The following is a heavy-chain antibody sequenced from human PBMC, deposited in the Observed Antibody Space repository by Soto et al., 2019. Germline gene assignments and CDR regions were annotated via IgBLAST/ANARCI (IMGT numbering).Heavy chain of an antibody. J-gene: IGHJ4*02. CDR2: IGTAGDT. D-gene: IGHD6-6*01. CDR3: ARGKYSSSWASMLFDY. CDR1: GFTFSSYD. Sequence: GGSLRLSCAASGFTFSSYDMHWVRQATGKGLEWVSAIGTAGDTYYPGSVKGRFTISRENAKNSLYLQMNSLRAGDTAVYYCARGKYSSSWASMLFDYWAQGTLVTVSS. V-gene: IGHV3-13*01.